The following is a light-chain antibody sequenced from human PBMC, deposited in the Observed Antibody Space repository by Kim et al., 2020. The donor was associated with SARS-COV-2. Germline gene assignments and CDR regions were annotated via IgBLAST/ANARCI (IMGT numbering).Light chain of an antibody. CDR3: QQYNDWRT. J-gene: IGKJ1*01. CDR1: QSVSSN. Sequence: SGSPGESATLSCRASQSVSSNVAWYQQKPGQAPRLLIYGVSTRATGIPARFSGSGSGTEFTLTISSLQSEDFAVYYCQQYNDWRTFGQGTKVDIK. CDR2: GVS. V-gene: IGKV3-15*01.